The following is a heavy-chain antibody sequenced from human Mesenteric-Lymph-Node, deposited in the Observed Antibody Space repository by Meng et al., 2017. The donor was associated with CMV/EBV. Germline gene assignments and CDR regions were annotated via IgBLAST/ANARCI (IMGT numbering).Heavy chain of an antibody. CDR2: ITPNSAGT. CDR3: ARAGITMVRGVISWFDP. J-gene: IGHJ5*02. CDR1: YTFTGYY. V-gene: IGHV1-2*06. D-gene: IGHD3-10*01. Sequence: YTFTGYYMHWVRQAPGQGLEWMGRITPNSAGTNYAQKFQGRVTMTRDTSISTAYMELSRLRSDDTAVYYCARAGITMVRGVISWFDPWGQGTLVTVSS.